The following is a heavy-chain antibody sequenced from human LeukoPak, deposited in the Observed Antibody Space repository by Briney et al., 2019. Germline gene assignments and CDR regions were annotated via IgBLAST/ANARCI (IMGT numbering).Heavy chain of an antibody. Sequence: PGGSLTLSCQASGFTFPMYAMSWVRQAPGKGLEWVASMCGTAGCTFYPDSVKGRFIISRDSFKNILYLQMNSLRAEDTAIYYCAKDRPNFHENSGHYYRRDGDSWGQGTLVTVSS. V-gene: IGHV3-23*01. CDR1: GFTFPMYA. J-gene: IGHJ5*01. CDR2: MCGTAGCT. CDR3: AKDRPNFHENSGHYYRRDGDS. D-gene: IGHD3-22*01.